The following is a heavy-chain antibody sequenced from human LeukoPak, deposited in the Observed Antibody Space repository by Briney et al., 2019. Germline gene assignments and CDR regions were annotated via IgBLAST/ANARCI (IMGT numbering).Heavy chain of an antibody. CDR3: ARHLAADFDY. J-gene: IGHJ4*02. Sequence: SQTLSLTCTVSGGSISSGSYYWSWIRQPAGKGLEWIGYIYYSGSTNYNPSLKSRVTISVDTSKNQFSLKLSSVTAADTAVYYCARHLAADFDYWGQGTLVTVSS. CDR1: GGSISSGSYY. V-gene: IGHV4-61*09. CDR2: IYYSGST. D-gene: IGHD6-13*01.